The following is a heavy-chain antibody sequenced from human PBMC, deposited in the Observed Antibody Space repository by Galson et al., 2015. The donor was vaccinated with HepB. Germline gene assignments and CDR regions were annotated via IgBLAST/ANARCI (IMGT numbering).Heavy chain of an antibody. CDR1: GYTFTGYY. D-gene: IGHD3-16*02. V-gene: IGHV1-2*06. J-gene: IGHJ3*02. Sequence: SVKVSCKASGYTFTGYYMHWVRQAPGQGLEWMGRINPNSGGTNYAQKFQGRVTMTRDTSISTAYMELSRLRSDDTAVYYCGRRSDPIMITFGGVIAPLDIWGQGRMVSVSS. CDR2: INPNSGGT. CDR3: GRRSDPIMITFGGVIAPLDI.